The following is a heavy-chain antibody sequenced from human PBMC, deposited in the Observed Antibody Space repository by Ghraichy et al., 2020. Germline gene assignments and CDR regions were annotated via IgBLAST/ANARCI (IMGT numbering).Heavy chain of an antibody. V-gene: IGHV4-39*07. CDR1: GGSISSSSYY. J-gene: IGHJ5*02. CDR2: IYYSGST. CDR3: ARFGRQLVRGFGDWFDP. D-gene: IGHD6-6*01. Sequence: SETLSLTCTVSGGSISSSSYYWGWIRQPPGKGLEWIGSIYYSGSTYYNPSLKSRVTISVDTSKNQFSLKLSSVTAADTAVYYCARFGRQLVRGFGDWFDPWGQGTLVTVSS.